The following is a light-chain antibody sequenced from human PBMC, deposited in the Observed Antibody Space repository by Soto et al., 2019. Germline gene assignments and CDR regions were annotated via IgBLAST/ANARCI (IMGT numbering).Light chain of an antibody. CDR3: QQYNAYSPWT. J-gene: IGKJ1*01. CDR2: KAS. V-gene: IGKV1-5*03. CDR1: QTISSW. Sequence: DIQMTQSPSTLSGSVIDVVTITCLASQTISSWLAWYQQKPGKAPKLLIYKASDLDVGVPSRFAGSGSGTEFTLTISSLQPDDVATYYCQQYNAYSPWTFGQGTKVDIK.